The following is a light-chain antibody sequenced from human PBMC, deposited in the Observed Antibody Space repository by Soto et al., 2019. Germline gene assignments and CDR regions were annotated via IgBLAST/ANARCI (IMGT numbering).Light chain of an antibody. CDR3: QQYVTSSPRT. J-gene: IGKJ1*01. Sequence: EIVLTQSPAILSASPGERATLSCRASQTVSDNLAWYQQKPGQSPRLLIYGASTRATDIPVRFSGSGSGTEFTLTISSLQSEDFAVYYCQQYVTSSPRTFGQGTKVEIK. CDR1: QTVSDN. CDR2: GAS. V-gene: IGKV3-15*01.